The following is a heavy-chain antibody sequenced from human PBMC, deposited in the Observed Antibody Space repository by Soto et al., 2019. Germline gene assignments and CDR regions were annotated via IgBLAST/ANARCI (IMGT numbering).Heavy chain of an antibody. CDR3: AKDTLGLASGCDLCYYYYGMDV. D-gene: IGHD6-19*01. CDR1: GFTFSSYG. J-gene: IGHJ6*02. V-gene: IGHV3-30*18. Sequence: QVQLVESGGGVVQPGRSLRLSCAASGFTFSSYGMHWVRQAPGKGLEWVAVISYDGSNKYYADSVKGRFTISRDNSKNTLYLQMNRLRAEDTAVYYCAKDTLGLASGCDLCYYYYGMDVWGQGTTVTVSS. CDR2: ISYDGSNK.